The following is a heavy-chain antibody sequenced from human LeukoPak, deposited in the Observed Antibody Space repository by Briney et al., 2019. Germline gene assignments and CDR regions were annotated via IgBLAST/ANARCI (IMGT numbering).Heavy chain of an antibody. V-gene: IGHV3-21*01. CDR2: ISSSSSYI. J-gene: IGHJ4*02. CDR1: GFTFSSYS. D-gene: IGHD6-19*01. CDR3: ARVRRHFTGYSSGWFDY. Sequence: GGSLRLSCAASGFTFSSYSMNWVRQAPGKGLEWVSSISSSSSYIYYADSVKGRFTISRDNAKNSLYLQMNSLRAEDTAVYYCARVRRHFTGYSSGWFDYWGQGTLVTVSS.